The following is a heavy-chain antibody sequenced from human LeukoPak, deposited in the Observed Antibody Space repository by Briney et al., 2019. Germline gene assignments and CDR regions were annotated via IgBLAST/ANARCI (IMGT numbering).Heavy chain of an antibody. CDR2: ISDGGTTI. CDR3: ARVGKVGATGALDV. D-gene: IGHD1-26*01. V-gene: IGHV3-11*04. CDR1: GFSFSDYY. J-gene: IGHJ3*01. Sequence: GGSVRLSCAASGFSFSDYYMSWIRQAPGKGLQWLSYISDGGTTIFYADSVKGRFTISRDNAKNSLYLQLNSLRAEDTAVYYCARVGKVGATGALDVWGQGTLVTVSS.